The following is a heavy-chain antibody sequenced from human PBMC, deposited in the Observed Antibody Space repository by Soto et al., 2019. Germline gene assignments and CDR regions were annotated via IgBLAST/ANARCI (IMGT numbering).Heavy chain of an antibody. CDR1: GFTFSSYS. J-gene: IGHJ6*02. Sequence: GGSLRLSCAASGFTFSSYSMNWVCQAPGQGMEWVSSISSSSSYIYYADSAKGRFTISRDNAKNSLYLQMNSLRAEDTAVYYCARKTGRIRVTGPIDGMDVWGQGTTVTVSS. CDR2: ISSSSSYI. CDR3: ARKTGRIRVTGPIDGMDV. V-gene: IGHV3-21*01. D-gene: IGHD1-1*01.